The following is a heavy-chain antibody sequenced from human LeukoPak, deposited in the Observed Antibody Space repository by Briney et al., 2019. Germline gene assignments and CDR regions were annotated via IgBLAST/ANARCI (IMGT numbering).Heavy chain of an antibody. D-gene: IGHD3-22*01. CDR3: ARNSDSSGYYLEY. Sequence: SETLSLTCAVYGGSFSGYYWSWIRQPPRKGLEWIGEINHSGSTNYNPSLKSRVTISVDTSKNQFSLKLSSVTAADTAVYYCARNSDSSGYYLEYWGQGTLVTVSS. V-gene: IGHV4-34*01. CDR1: GGSFSGYY. CDR2: INHSGST. J-gene: IGHJ4*02.